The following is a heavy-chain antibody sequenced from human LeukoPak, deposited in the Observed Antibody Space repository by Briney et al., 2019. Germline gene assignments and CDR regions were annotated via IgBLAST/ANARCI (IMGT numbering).Heavy chain of an antibody. Sequence: KTGGSLRLSCAASGFTFSSFGLNWVRQAPGKGLEWVSSIGSSSSYIYYADSVRGRFTISRDNAKNSLYLQMNSLRAEDTAVYYCAGDPTARTAAAGTSDYWGQGALVTVSS. CDR3: AGDPTARTAAAGTSDY. J-gene: IGHJ4*02. CDR1: GFTFSSFG. V-gene: IGHV3-21*01. CDR2: IGSSSSYI. D-gene: IGHD6-13*01.